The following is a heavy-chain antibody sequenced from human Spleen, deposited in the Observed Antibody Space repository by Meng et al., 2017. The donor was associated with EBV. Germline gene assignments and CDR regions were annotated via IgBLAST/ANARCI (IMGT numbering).Heavy chain of an antibody. CDR3: ARGKASAAGNDY. V-gene: IGHV4-34*01. CDR1: GGSFSGYY. D-gene: IGHD6-13*01. J-gene: IGHJ4*02. CDR2: INLSGST. Sequence: QVQLQEWGAGLLKPSETLSLTCAVYGGSFSGYYWSWIRQPPGKGLEWIGEINLSGSTNYNPSLKSRITISVDTSNNQFSLKLSSVTAADTAVYYCARGKASAAGNDYWGQGTLVTVFS.